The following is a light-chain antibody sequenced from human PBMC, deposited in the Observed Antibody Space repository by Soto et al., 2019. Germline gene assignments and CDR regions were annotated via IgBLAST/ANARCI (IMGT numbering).Light chain of an antibody. CDR3: ATWDDSLDGVI. CDR1: NSNIGNNT. J-gene: IGLJ2*01. Sequence: QAVVTQPPSASGTPGQRVTISCSGNNSNIGNNTVNWYQQLPGTAPKVLIYGNNQRPSGVPDRFSGSKSGTSASLAISGLQSEDEAFYSCATWDDSLDGVIFGGGTKVTVL. V-gene: IGLV1-44*01. CDR2: GNN.